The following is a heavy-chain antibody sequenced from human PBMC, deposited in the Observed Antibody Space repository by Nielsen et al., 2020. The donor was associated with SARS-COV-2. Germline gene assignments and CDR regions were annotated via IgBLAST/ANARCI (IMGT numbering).Heavy chain of an antibody. V-gene: IGHV3-23*01. CDR1: GFTFSSYA. CDR3: ARETIAVAGSNWFDP. D-gene: IGHD6-19*01. Sequence: GESLKISCAASGFTFSSYAMSWVRQAPGKGLEWVSAISGSGGSTYYADSVKGRFTISRDNSKNTLYLQMNSLRAEDTAVYYCARETIAVAGSNWFDPWGQGTLVTVSS. J-gene: IGHJ5*02. CDR2: ISGSGGST.